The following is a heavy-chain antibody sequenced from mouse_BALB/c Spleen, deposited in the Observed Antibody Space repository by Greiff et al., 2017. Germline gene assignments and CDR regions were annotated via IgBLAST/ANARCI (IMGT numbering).Heavy chain of an antibody. CDR1: GYTFTSYW. V-gene: IGHV1-7*01. D-gene: IGHD2-1*01. CDR2: INPSTGYT. Sequence: QVQLKQSGAELAKPGASVKMSCKASGYTFTSYWMHWVKQRPGQGLEWIGYINPSTGYTEYNQKFKDKATLTADKSSSTAYMQLSSLTSEDSAVYYCARGRGNYGGAMDYWGQGTSVTVSS. CDR3: ARGRGNYGGAMDY. J-gene: IGHJ4*01.